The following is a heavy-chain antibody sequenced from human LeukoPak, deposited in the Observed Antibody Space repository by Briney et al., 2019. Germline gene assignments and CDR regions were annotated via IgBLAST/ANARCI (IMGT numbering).Heavy chain of an antibody. CDR3: ARDRSIVNTPSYDSSGYYPDY. Sequence: GGSLRLSCAASGFTFSSYSMNWVRQAPGKGLEWVSSISSSSSYIYYADSVKGRFTISRDNAKNSLYLQMNSLRAEDTAVYYCARDRSIVNTPSYDSSGYYPDYWGQGTLVTVSS. J-gene: IGHJ4*02. D-gene: IGHD3-22*01. CDR2: ISSSSSYI. V-gene: IGHV3-21*01. CDR1: GFTFSSYS.